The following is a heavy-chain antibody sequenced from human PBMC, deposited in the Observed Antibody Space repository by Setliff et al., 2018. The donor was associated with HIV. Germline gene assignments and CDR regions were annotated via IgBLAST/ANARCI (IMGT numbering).Heavy chain of an antibody. V-gene: IGHV4-61*02. CDR1: GGAISSGSYY. D-gene: IGHD6-19*01. CDR3: ARDEEQWLAFDC. CDR2: IYTSGST. Sequence: SETLSLTCTVSGGAISSGSYYWSWIRQPAGKGLEWIGRIYTSGSTNYNTSLKSRVTISVDTSKNQFSLKVSSVTAADTAVYYCARDEEQWLAFDCWGQGTLVTVSS. J-gene: IGHJ4*02.